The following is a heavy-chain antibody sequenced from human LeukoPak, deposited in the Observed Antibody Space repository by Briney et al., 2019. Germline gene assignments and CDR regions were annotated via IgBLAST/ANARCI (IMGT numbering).Heavy chain of an antibody. J-gene: IGHJ4*02. V-gene: IGHV1-46*01. CDR2: INPSGGST. CDR3: ARDRGGTTGYDYFDY. D-gene: IGHD1-1*01. CDR1: GYTFTSYY. Sequence: ASVKVSCKASGYTFTSYYMHWVRQAPGQGLEWMGIINPSGGSTSYAQKFQVRVTMTRDTSTSTVYMELSSLRSEDTAVYYCARDRGGTTGYDYFDYWGQGTLVTVSS.